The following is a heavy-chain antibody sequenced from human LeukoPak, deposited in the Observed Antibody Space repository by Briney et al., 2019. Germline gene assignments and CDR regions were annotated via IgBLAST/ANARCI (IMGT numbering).Heavy chain of an antibody. Sequence: SSETLSLTCAVYGGPFSGYYWSWIRQPPGKGLEWIGEINHSGSTNYNPSLKSRVTISVDTSKNQFSLKLSSVTAADTAVYYCASDKRAGYFDYWGQGTLVTVSS. CDR3: ASDKRAGYFDY. CDR1: GGPFSGYY. CDR2: INHSGST. V-gene: IGHV4-34*09. D-gene: IGHD5-24*01. J-gene: IGHJ4*02.